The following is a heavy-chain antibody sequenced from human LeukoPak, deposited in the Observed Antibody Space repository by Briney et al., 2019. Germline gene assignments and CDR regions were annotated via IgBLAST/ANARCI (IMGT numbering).Heavy chain of an antibody. D-gene: IGHD3-16*01. CDR2: IYPGDSDT. CDR3: ARARPRLGEFHFDH. Sequence: GESLKISCKGSGYSFTSYWIGWVRQMPGKGLEWMGIIYPGDSDTRYSPSFQGQVTISADKSISTAYLQLNSLKTEDTAMYYCARARPRLGEFHFDHWGQGTLVTVSS. J-gene: IGHJ4*02. CDR1: GYSFTSYW. V-gene: IGHV5-51*01.